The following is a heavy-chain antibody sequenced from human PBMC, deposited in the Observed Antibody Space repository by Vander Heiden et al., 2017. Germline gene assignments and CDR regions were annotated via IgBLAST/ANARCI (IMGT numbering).Heavy chain of an antibody. CDR1: GLTFGDYA. CDR2: IRSKAYGGTT. J-gene: IGHJ4*02. Sequence: EVQLVESGGGLVQPGRSLRLSCTASGLTFGDYAMSWFRQAPGKGLEWVGFIRSKAYGGTTEYAASVKGRFTISRDDSKSIAYLQMNSLKTEDTAVYYCTRDDPDYYDSSGYYYLFWGQGTLVTVSS. CDR3: TRDDPDYYDSSGYYYLF. V-gene: IGHV3-49*03. D-gene: IGHD3-22*01.